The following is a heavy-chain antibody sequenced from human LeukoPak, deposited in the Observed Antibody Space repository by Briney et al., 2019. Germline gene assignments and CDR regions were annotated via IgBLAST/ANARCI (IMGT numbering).Heavy chain of an antibody. D-gene: IGHD3-10*01. V-gene: IGHV1-69*01. Sequence: EASVKVSCKASGGTFSSYAISWVRQAPGQGLEWMGGIIPIFGTANYAQKFQGRVTITADGSTSTAYMVLSSLRSEDTAVYYCARAQTTMVRGGRAFDIWGQGTMVTVSS. CDR2: IIPIFGTA. CDR1: GGTFSSYA. CDR3: ARAQTTMVRGGRAFDI. J-gene: IGHJ3*02.